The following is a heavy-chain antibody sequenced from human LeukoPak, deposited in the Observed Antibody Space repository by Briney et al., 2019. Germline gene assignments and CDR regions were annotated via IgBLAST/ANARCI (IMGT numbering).Heavy chain of an antibody. CDR2: ISAYNGNT. V-gene: IGHV1-18*01. D-gene: IGHD2-15*01. CDR3: ARDLIAQPVVVVVAAPGY. J-gene: IGHJ4*02. CDR1: GYTFTSYG. Sequence: ASVKVSCKASGYTFTSYGVSWVRQAPGQGLEWMGWISAYNGNTIYAQKLQGRVTMTTDTSTSTAYMELRSLRSDDTAVYYCARDLIAQPVVVVVAAPGYWGQGTLVTVSS.